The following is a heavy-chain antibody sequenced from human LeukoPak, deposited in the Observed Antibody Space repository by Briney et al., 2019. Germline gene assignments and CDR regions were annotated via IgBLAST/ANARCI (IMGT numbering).Heavy chain of an antibody. Sequence: GGSLRLSCAASGLIVSSNYMSWVRQAPGKGLEWDSVIFSGGGGGSTYYADSVKGRFTISRDNSKNTLYLQMNSLRAEDTAVYYCARDRITMVRGVIIKLYGMDVWGKGTTVTVSS. CDR2: IFSGGGGGST. J-gene: IGHJ6*04. D-gene: IGHD3-10*01. CDR3: ARDRITMVRGVIIKLYGMDV. V-gene: IGHV3-53*01. CDR1: GLIVSSNY.